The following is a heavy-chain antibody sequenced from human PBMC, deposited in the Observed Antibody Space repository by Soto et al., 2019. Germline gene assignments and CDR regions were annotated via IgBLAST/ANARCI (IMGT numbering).Heavy chain of an antibody. CDR1: GFTFSSYA. V-gene: IGHV3-30-3*01. Sequence: PGGSLRLSCAASGFTFSSYAMHWVRQAPGKGLEWVAVISYDGSNKYYADSVKGRFTISRDNSKNTLYLQMNSLRAEDTAVYYCARARRLGSGLTTGYYFDYWGQGTLVTVSS. J-gene: IGHJ4*02. D-gene: IGHD6-19*01. CDR2: ISYDGSNK. CDR3: ARARRLGSGLTTGYYFDY.